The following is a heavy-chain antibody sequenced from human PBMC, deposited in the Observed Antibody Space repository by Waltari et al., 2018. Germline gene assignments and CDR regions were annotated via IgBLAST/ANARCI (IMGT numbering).Heavy chain of an antibody. CDR2: IYYSGST. J-gene: IGHJ3*02. Sequence: QVQLQESGPGLVKPSETLSLTCTVSGGSISSYYWSWIRQPPGKGLEWIGSIYYSGSTYYNPSLKSRVTISVDTSKNQFSLKLSAVTAADTAVYYCARQRQQLVHYDAFDIWGQGTMVTVSS. D-gene: IGHD6-13*01. CDR1: GGSISSYY. CDR3: ARQRQQLVHYDAFDI. V-gene: IGHV4-59*05.